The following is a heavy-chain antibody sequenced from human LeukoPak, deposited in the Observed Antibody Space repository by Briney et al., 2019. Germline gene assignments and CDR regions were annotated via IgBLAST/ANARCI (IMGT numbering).Heavy chain of an antibody. CDR1: GVSISSSNSY. Sequence: PSETLSLTCTVSGVSISSSNSYWGWIRQPPGKGLEWIGSIYNSGSTYYNPSFKSRVIVSLDTSKNQFSLRLTSVTAADTAVYYCARGGYYYDSSGSLFDYWGQGTLVTVSS. CDR3: ARGGYYYDSSGSLFDY. CDR2: IYNSGST. D-gene: IGHD3-22*01. J-gene: IGHJ4*02. V-gene: IGHV4-39*07.